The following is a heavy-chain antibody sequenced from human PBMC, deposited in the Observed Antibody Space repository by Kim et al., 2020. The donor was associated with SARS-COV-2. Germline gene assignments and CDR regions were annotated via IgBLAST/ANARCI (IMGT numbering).Heavy chain of an antibody. V-gene: IGHV3-23*01. D-gene: IGHD6-13*01. CDR3: AKGRAAAGNFDY. Sequence: YYADSGKGRFTISRDNSKNTLYLQMNSLRAEDTAVYYCAKGRAAAGNFDYWGQGTLVTVSS. J-gene: IGHJ4*02.